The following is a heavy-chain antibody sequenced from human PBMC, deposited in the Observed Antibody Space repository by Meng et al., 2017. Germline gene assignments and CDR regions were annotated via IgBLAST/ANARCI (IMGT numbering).Heavy chain of an antibody. V-gene: IGHV3-7*01. CDR2: IKQDGSEK. CDR1: GFTFSSYW. Sequence: GGSLRLSCAASGFTFSSYWMSWVRQAPGKGLEWVANIKQDGSEKYYVDPVKGRFTISRDNAKNSLYLQMNSLRAEDTAVYYCARGRYYDILTGPEYFQHWGQGNRVNGAS. D-gene: IGHD3-9*01. CDR3: ARGRYYDILTGPEYFQH. J-gene: IGHJ1*01.